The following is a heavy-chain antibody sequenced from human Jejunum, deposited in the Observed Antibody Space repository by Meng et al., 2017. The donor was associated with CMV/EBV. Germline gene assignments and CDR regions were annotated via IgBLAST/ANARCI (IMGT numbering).Heavy chain of an antibody. J-gene: IGHJ4*02. V-gene: IGHV4-59*01. CDR1: SCSSYN. CDR3: ARGGHYDLWSGYYPLDY. CDR2: IYYTGST. Sequence: SCSSYNCGWIPQPPGKGLEWIGCIYYTGSTNYNPSLKSRVTISVDTSTNQFSLKLSSVTAADTAVYYCARGGHYDLWSGYYPLDYWGQGTLVTVSS. D-gene: IGHD3-3*01.